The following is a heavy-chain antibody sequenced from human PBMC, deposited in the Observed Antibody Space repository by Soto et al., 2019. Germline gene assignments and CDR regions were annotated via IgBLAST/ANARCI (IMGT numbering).Heavy chain of an antibody. J-gene: IGHJ4*02. CDR1: GGSVSSGSFH. Sequence: VQLQQSGPGLVKPSETLSLTCSVAGGSVSSGSFHWSWIRESPGKGLQFIGSIFYSGTANYSPSLKNRVTISIDTSQSPFSLKLVSVDAADTAVSYFERIGGWYDIDFWGQGNLVTVSS. D-gene: IGHD6-19*01. V-gene: IGHV4-61*01. CDR2: IFYSGTA. CDR3: ERIGGWYDIDF.